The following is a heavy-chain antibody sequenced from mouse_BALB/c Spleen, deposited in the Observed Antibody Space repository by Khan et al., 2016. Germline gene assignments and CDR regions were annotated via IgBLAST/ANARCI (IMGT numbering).Heavy chain of an antibody. CDR1: GVSLYNYG. CDR2: IWGGGST. Sequence: VQLQESGPGLVAPSQSLSITCTVSGVSLYNYGVHWVRQPPGKGLEWLGMIWGGGSTDYNSALISRLTISKDNSKSQVFLKMNSLQTGDTAMYYCARSLLWPAMDYWGHGTSVTVSS. CDR3: ARSLLWPAMDY. D-gene: IGHD2-10*01. J-gene: IGHJ4*01. V-gene: IGHV2-6-4*01.